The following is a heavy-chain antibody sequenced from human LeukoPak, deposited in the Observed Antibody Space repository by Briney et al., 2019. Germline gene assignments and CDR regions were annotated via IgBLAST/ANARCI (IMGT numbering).Heavy chain of an antibody. CDR1: GYTFTGYY. Sequence: EASVTVSCKASGYTFTGYYMHWVRQAPGQGLEWMGWINPNSGGTNYAQKFQGRVTMTRDTSISTAYMELSRLRSDDTAVYYCARDLGYCSGGSCYPEGNWFDPWGQGTLVTVSS. V-gene: IGHV1-2*02. CDR3: ARDLGYCSGGSCYPEGNWFDP. CDR2: INPNSGGT. J-gene: IGHJ5*02. D-gene: IGHD2-15*01.